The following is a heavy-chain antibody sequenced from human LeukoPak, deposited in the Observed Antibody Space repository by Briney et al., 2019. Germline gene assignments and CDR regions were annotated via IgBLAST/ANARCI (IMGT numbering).Heavy chain of an antibody. V-gene: IGHV1-2*02. J-gene: IGHJ4*02. CDR2: INPNSGGT. D-gene: IGHD4-17*01. CDR1: GYTFTGYY. Sequence: ASVNVSCKASGYTFTGYYMHWVRQAPGQGLEWMGWINPNSGGTNYAQKFQGRVTMTRDTSISTAYMELSRLRSDDTAVYYCAKATVTTEEFDYWGQGTLVTVSS. CDR3: AKATVTTEEFDY.